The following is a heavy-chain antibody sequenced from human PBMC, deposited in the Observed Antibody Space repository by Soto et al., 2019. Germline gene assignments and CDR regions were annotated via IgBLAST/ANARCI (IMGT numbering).Heavy chain of an antibody. CDR2: INHSGST. CDR1: GFTFSNYP. V-gene: IGHV4-34*01. CDR3: ARGQNEDV. J-gene: IGHJ6*02. Sequence: GSLRLSCAASGFTFSNYPMNWVRQPPGKGLEWIGEINHSGSTNHNPSLKSRVTISVDTSKNQFSLKLSSVTAADTAVYYCARGQNEDVWGQGTTVTVSS. D-gene: IGHD1-1*01.